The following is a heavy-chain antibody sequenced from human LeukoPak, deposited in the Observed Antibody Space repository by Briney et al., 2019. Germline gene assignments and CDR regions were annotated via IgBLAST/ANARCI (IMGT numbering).Heavy chain of an antibody. V-gene: IGHV3-30*02. J-gene: IGHJ4*02. D-gene: IGHD4-17*01. CDR3: AKEIWPTVTTPGWTYFDY. Sequence: GGSLRLSCAASEFTFSSYGMHWVRQAPGKGLEWVAFIRYDGSNKYYADSVKGRFTISRDNSKNTLYLQMNGLRAEDTAVYYCAKEIWPTVTTPGWTYFDYWGQGALVTVSS. CDR1: EFTFSSYG. CDR2: IRYDGSNK.